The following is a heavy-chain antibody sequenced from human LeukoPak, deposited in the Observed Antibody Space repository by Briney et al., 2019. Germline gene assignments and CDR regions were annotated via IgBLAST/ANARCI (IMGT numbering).Heavy chain of an antibody. CDR1: GGSISSYY. V-gene: IGHV4-59*01. D-gene: IGHD6-19*01. CDR2: IYYSGST. Sequence: PSETLSLTCTVSGGSISSYYWSWIRQPPGKGLKWIGYIYYSGSTNYNPSLKSRVTISVDTSKNQFSLKLSSVTAADTAVYYCARERGDSGWYDFDYWGQGTLVTVSS. J-gene: IGHJ4*02. CDR3: ARERGDSGWYDFDY.